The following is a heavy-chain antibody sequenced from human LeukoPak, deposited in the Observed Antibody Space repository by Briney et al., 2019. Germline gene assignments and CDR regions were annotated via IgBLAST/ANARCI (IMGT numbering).Heavy chain of an antibody. D-gene: IGHD6-19*01. CDR3: GKTTTGYSSGRYPGWPVDY. J-gene: IGHJ4*02. CDR1: GFTFSGSA. Sequence: GGSLKLSCAASGFTFSGSAMHWVRQASGKGLEWVGRIRSKANSYATAYAASVKGRFTISRDDSKNTAYLQMDSLRVEDTAVYYCGKTTTGYSSGRYPGWPVDYWGQGTLVTVSS. CDR2: IRSKANSYAT. V-gene: IGHV3-73*01.